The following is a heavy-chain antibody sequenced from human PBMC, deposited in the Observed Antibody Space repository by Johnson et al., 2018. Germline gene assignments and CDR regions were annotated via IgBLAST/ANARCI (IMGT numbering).Heavy chain of an antibody. D-gene: IGHD1-26*01. CDR2: ISSNGSRT. J-gene: IGHJ4*02. CDR1: GFPFGQNA. V-gene: IGHV3-64*07. Sequence: VQLVESGGGLVQPGGSLRLSCAASGFPFGQNARHWVRQAPGKGLEYVATISSNGSRTFYADSVKARFTISRDNSKDSLSLQMGSLRPEDMAVYYGVRGGMGGFTWGQGILVTVPS. CDR3: VRGGMGGFT.